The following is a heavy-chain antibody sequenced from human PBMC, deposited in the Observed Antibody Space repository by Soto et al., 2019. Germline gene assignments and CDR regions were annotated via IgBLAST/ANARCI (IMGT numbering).Heavy chain of an antibody. CDR2: IIPLFNTT. V-gene: IGHV1-69*06. J-gene: IGHJ4*02. CDR3: ARSAYYYASGSFGLYYFDY. CDR1: GGTFKRYA. Sequence: QEQLEQSGAEVKKPGSSVKVSCKASGGTFKRYAISWVRQAPGQGLEWMGGIIPLFNTTKYAQRFQGRVTITADKSTSTAYMEVSSLRSEDTAVYYCARSAYYYASGSFGLYYFDYWGQGTLIPVSS. D-gene: IGHD3-10*01.